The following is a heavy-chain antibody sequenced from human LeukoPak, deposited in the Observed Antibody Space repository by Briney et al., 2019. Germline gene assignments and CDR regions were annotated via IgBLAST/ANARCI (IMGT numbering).Heavy chain of an antibody. CDR3: AKDRGDYGDYGGAYWYFDL. CDR2: ISSNGGST. CDR1: GFTFSSYA. J-gene: IGHJ2*01. D-gene: IGHD4-17*01. V-gene: IGHV3-64*01. Sequence: PGGSLRLSCAASGFTFSSYAMHWVRQAPGKGLEYVSAISSNGGSTYYANSVKGRFTISRDNSKNTLYLQMGSLRAEDTAVYYCAKDRGDYGDYGGAYWYFDLWGRGTLVTVSS.